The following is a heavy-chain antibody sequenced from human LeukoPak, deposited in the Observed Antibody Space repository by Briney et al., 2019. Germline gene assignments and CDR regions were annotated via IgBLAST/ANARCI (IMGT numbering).Heavy chain of an antibody. Sequence: SLTVSCKASGCIFSSYAISWVRQAPGQGLEWMGGIIPIFGTTNYAQKFQGRVTITADESTSTVYMELSSLRSEDTATYYCASSGVVSTNYYVMDVWGQGTTVTVSS. D-gene: IGHD3-3*01. CDR1: GCIFSSYA. V-gene: IGHV1-69*13. CDR2: IIPIFGTT. J-gene: IGHJ6*02. CDR3: ASSGVVSTNYYVMDV.